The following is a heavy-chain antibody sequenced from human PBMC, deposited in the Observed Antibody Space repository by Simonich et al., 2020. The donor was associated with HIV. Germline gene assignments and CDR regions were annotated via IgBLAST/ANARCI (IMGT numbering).Heavy chain of an antibody. Sequence: EVQLVESGGGLVKPGGSLRLSCSASGFTFSNAWMSWVRQTPGKGLGWVGRIKSKTEGGTTDYAAPVKGRFTISTDDSKNTLYLQMNSLKTEDTAVYYCTTGEGDYYDSSGYEGHDAFDIWGQGTMVTVSS. CDR3: TTGEGDYYDSSGYEGHDAFDI. CDR1: GFTFSNAW. CDR2: IKSKTEGGTT. J-gene: IGHJ3*02. V-gene: IGHV3-15*01. D-gene: IGHD3-22*01.